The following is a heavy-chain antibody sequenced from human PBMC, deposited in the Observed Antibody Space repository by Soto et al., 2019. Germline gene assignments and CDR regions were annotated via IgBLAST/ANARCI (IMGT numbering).Heavy chain of an antibody. V-gene: IGHV3-21*01. CDR3: ASLCHGGSCYRWYYYGMDV. J-gene: IGHJ6*02. CDR2: ISSSSSYI. CDR1: GVTFSSYS. D-gene: IGHD2-15*01. Sequence: GGALRLSCAASGVTFSSYSMDLVRPAPGKGLEWVSSISSSSSYIYYADSVKGRFTISRDNAKNSLYLQMNSLRAEDTAVYYCASLCHGGSCYRWYYYGMDVWGQGTTVTVSS.